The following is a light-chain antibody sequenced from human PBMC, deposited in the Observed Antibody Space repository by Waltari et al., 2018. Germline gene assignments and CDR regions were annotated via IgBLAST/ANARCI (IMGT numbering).Light chain of an antibody. V-gene: IGKV3-20*01. Sequence: EIVLTQSPGTLSLSPGDRATLSCRASQSVSSTYLAWYQQKPGQAPGLLIYGASSRATGIPDRFSGSGSGTDFTLTISRLEPEDFAVYYCQHYSSSSWTCGQGTKVEIK. CDR3: QHYSSSSWT. CDR2: GAS. J-gene: IGKJ1*01. CDR1: QSVSSTY.